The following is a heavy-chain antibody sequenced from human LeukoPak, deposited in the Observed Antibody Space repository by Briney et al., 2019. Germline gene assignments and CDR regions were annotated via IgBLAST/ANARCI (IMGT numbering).Heavy chain of an antibody. J-gene: IGHJ6*03. D-gene: IGHD3-3*01. CDR3: ARHGRRFLGPGNYYYMDV. Sequence: SETLSLTRTVSGGSISSSSYYWGWIRQPPGKGLEWIGSSYYSGSTYYNPSLKSRVTISVDTSKNQFSLKLSSVTAADTAVYYCARHGRRFLGPGNYYYMDVWGKGTTVTVSS. CDR2: SYYSGST. CDR1: GGSISSSSYY. V-gene: IGHV4-39*01.